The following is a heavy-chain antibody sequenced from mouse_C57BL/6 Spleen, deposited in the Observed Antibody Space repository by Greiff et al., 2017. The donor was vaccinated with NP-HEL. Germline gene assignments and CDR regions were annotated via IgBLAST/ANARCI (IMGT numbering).Heavy chain of an antibody. V-gene: IGHV1-58*01. D-gene: IGHD2-4*01. J-gene: IGHJ2*01. Sequence: VHVKQSGAELVRPGSSVKMSCKTSGYTFTSYGINWVKQRPGQGLEWIGYIYIGNGYTEYNEKFKGKATLTSDTSSSTAYMQLSSLTSEDSAIYFCASMITTRGRVYYFDYWGQGTTLTVSS. CDR2: IYIGNGYT. CDR1: GYTFTSYG. CDR3: ASMITTRGRVYYFDY.